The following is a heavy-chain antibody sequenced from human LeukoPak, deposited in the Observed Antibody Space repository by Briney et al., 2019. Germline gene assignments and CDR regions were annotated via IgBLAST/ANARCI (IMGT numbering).Heavy chain of an antibody. J-gene: IGHJ4*02. V-gene: IGHV4-39*01. CDR3: ARHLPAVAQIFDY. D-gene: IGHD6-19*01. Sequence: PSETPSLTCTVSGGSISSSSYYWGWIRQPPGKGLEWIGSIYYSGSTYYNPSLKSRVTISVDTSKNQFSLKLSSVTAADTAVYYCARHLPAVAQIFDYWGQGTLVTVSS. CDR2: IYYSGST. CDR1: GGSISSSSYY.